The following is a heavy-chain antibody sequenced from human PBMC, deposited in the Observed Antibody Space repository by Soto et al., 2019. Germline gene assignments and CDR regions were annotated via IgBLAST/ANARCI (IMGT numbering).Heavy chain of an antibody. CDR1: GYTFTSYY. J-gene: IGHJ4*02. V-gene: IGHV1-46*01. D-gene: IGHD6-13*01. CDR3: ARVGSWACLDY. CDR2: INPSGGST. Sequence: QVQLVQSGAEVKKPGASVKVSCKASGYTFTSYYMHWVRQAPGQGLEWMGIINPSGGSTSYAQKFRGRVTMTRDTSRRTVYRGLSSLRSGATAVSYWARVGSWACLDYWGRGTRVTFSS.